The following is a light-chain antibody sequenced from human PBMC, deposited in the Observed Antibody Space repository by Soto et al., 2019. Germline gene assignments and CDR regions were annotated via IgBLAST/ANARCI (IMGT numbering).Light chain of an antibody. J-gene: IGLJ2*01. Sequence: QLVLTQSPSASASLGASVKLTCTLSSGHSNYVIAWHQQQPEKGPRYLMKLNSDGSHSKGDGIPDRFSGSSSGAERYLTIASLQSEDEADYYCQTWDTGIRVFGGGTKLTGL. CDR2: LNSDGSH. V-gene: IGLV4-69*01. CDR3: QTWDTGIRV. CDR1: SGHSNYV.